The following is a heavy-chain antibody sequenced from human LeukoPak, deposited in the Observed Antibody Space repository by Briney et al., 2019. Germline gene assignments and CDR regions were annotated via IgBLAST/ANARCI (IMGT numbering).Heavy chain of an antibody. D-gene: IGHD3-10*01. V-gene: IGHV3-7*03. CDR3: ARTIRGY. CDR2: IKEDGSEK. CDR1: GFTFSNYW. J-gene: IGHJ4*02. Sequence: GGSLRLSCAASGFTFSNYWMSWVRQAPGKGLEWVANIKEDGSEKHYVDSVKGRFTISRDNAKNSLYLQMNSLRAEDTAVYYCARTIRGYWGQGTLVTVSS.